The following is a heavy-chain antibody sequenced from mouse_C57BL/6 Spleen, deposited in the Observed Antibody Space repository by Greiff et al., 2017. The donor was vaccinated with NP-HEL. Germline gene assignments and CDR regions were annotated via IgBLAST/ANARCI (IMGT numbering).Heavy chain of an antibody. CDR3: ASEESYYYAMDY. Sequence: DVKLVESEGGLVQPGSSMKLSCTASGFTFSDYYMAWVRQVPEKGLEWVANINYDGSSTYYLDSLKSRFIISRDNAKNILYLQMSSLKSEDTATYYCASEESYYYAMDYWGQGTSVTVSS. V-gene: IGHV5-16*01. J-gene: IGHJ4*01. D-gene: IGHD2-12*01. CDR1: GFTFSDYY. CDR2: INYDGSST.